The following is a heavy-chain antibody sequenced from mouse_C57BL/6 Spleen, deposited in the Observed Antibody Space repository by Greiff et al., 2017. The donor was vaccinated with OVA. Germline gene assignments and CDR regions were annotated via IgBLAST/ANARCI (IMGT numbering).Heavy chain of an antibody. J-gene: IGHJ2*01. V-gene: IGHV1-22*01. Sequence: EVQLQQSGPELVKPGASVKMSCKASGYTFTDYNMHWVKQSHGKSLEWIGYINPNNGGTSYNQKFKGKATLTVNKSSSTAYMELRSLTSEDSAVYYCARERISNYVEDFDYWGQGTTLTVSS. CDR2: INPNNGGT. CDR1: GYTFTDYN. CDR3: ARERISNYVEDFDY. D-gene: IGHD2-5*01.